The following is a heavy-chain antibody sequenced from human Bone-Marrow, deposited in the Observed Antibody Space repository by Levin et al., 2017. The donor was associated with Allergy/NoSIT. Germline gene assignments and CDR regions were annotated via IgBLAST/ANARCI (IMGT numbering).Heavy chain of an antibody. D-gene: IGHD3-3*01. CDR3: ARRNDFWSRTHGGYYFFMDV. Sequence: LSLTRAASGFTFSSYTMNWVRQAPGKGLEWVSSISGSSSYITFSDSVKGRLTISRDNAKNSLFLQMNNLRAEDTAVYYCARRNDFWSRTHGGYYFFMDVWGTGTTVTVSS. CDR2: ISGSSSYI. J-gene: IGHJ6*03. CDR1: GFTFSSYT. V-gene: IGHV3-21*01.